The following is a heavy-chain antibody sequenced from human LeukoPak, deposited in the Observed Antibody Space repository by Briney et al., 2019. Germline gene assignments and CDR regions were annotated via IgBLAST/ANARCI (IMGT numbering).Heavy chain of an antibody. CDR1: GFTVSSNY. CDR3: ARSAYHIVVVPAAVGYAFDI. J-gene: IGHJ3*02. CDR2: IYSGGST. D-gene: IGHD2-2*01. Sequence: PGGSLRLSCVASGFTVSSNYMSWVRQAPGKGLEWVSVIYSGGSTYYADSVKGRFTISRDNSKNTLYLQMNSLRAEDTAVYYCARSAYHIVVVPAAVGYAFDIWGQGTMVTVSS. V-gene: IGHV3-53*01.